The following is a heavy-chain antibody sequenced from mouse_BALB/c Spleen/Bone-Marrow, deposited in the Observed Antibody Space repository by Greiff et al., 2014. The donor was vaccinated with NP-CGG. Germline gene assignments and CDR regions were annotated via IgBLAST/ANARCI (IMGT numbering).Heavy chain of an antibody. Sequence: EVQRVESGPELVKPGASMKISREASGYSFAGYTMNWVKQSHGKNLEWIGLINPYNGGSSYNQKFKGKATLTVDKSSSTAYMELLSLTSEDSAVYYCAREGYGSSYGFAYWGQGTLVTVSA. D-gene: IGHD1-1*01. CDR1: GYSFAGYT. CDR3: AREGYGSSYGFAY. CDR2: INPYNGGS. J-gene: IGHJ3*01. V-gene: IGHV1-31*01.